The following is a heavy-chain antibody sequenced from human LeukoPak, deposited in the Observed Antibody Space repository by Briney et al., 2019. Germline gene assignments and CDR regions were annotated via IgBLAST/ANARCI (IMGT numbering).Heavy chain of an antibody. CDR1: GYTFTSYD. CDR3: ARGSSEGSTDY. J-gene: IGHJ4*02. CDR2: MNPNSGNT. V-gene: IGHV1-8*03. Sequence: ASVTVSCKASGYTFTSYDINWVRQAPGQGLEWMGWMNPNSGNTVYAQKFQGRVTITRNTSISTAYMELSSLRSEDTAVYYCARGSSEGSTDYWGQGTLVTVSS. D-gene: IGHD2-2*01.